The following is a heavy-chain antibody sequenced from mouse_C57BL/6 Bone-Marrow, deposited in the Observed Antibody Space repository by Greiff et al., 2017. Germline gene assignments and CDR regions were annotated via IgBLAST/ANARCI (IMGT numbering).Heavy chain of an antibody. CDR2: IDPENGDT. J-gene: IGHJ3*01. D-gene: IGHD5-5*01. CDR3: TLPGFAY. V-gene: IGHV14-4*01. Sequence: EVHLVESGAELVRPGASVKLSCTASGFNIKDDYMHWVKQRPEQGLEWIGWIDPENGDTEYASKFQGKATITADTSSNTAYLQLSSLTSEDTAVYYCTLPGFAYWGQGTLVTVSA. CDR1: GFNIKDDY.